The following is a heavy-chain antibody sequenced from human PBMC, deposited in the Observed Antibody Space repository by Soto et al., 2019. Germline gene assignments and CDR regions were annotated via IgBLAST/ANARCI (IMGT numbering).Heavy chain of an antibody. CDR2: ISAYNGNT. CDR1: GYTFTSYG. V-gene: IGHV1-18*01. CDR3: ARVGGTMVREGLDYYYYYYMDV. Sequence: ASVKVSCKASGYTFTSYGISWVRQAPGQGLEWMGWISAYNGNTNYAQKLQGRVTMTTDTSTSTAYMELSSLRSDDTAVYYCARVGGTMVREGLDYYYYYYMDVWGKGTTVTVSS. D-gene: IGHD3-10*01. J-gene: IGHJ6*03.